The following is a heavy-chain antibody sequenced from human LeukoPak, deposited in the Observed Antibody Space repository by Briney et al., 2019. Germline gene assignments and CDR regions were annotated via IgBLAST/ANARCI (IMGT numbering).Heavy chain of an antibody. CDR1: GFTFSSYW. D-gene: IGHD2-15*01. V-gene: IGHV3-7*03. CDR3: ARDMYCSGDSCQRSSAMDV. J-gene: IGHJ6*02. CDR2: IKQDGSEK. Sequence: PGGSLRLSCAAPGFTFSSYWMSWVRQAPGKGLEWVANIKQDGSEKYYVDSVKGRFTISRDNAKNSLYLQMNSLRAEDTAVYYCARDMYCSGDSCQRSSAMDVWGQGTTVTVSS.